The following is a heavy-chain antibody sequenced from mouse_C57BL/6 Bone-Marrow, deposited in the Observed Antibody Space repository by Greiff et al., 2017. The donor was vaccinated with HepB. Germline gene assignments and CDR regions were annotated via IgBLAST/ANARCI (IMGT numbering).Heavy chain of an antibody. CDR3: ARVLTGTWFAY. J-gene: IGHJ3*01. D-gene: IGHD4-1*01. V-gene: IGHV5-4*01. CDR2: ISDGGSYT. CDR1: GFTFSSYA. Sequence: EVQGVESGGGLVKPGGSLKLSCAASGFTFSSYAMSWVRQTPEKRLEWVATISDGGSYTYYPDNVKGRFTISRDNAKNNLYLQMSHLKSEDTAMYYCARVLTGTWFAYWGQGTLVTVSA.